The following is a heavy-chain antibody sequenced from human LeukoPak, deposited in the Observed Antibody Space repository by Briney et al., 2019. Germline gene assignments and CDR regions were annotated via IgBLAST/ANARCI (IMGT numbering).Heavy chain of an antibody. D-gene: IGHD6-19*01. V-gene: IGHV1-18*01. J-gene: IGHJ4*02. CDR1: GYTFTSYG. CDR3: ARDGRTISIAVAGGPSICDY. Sequence: ASVKVSCKASGYTFTSYGISWVRQAPGQGLEWMGWISAYNGNTNYAQKLQGRVTMTTDTSTSTAYMELRSLRSDDTAVYYCARDGRTISIAVAGGPSICDYWGQGTLVTVSS. CDR2: ISAYNGNT.